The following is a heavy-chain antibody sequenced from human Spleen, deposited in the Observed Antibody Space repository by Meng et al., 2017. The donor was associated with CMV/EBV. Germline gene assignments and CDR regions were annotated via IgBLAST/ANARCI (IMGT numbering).Heavy chain of an antibody. Sequence: GSLRLSCTVSGGSISSSSYYWGWIRQPPGKGLEWIGSIYYGGSTYYNPSLKSRVTISVDTSKNQFSLKLSSVTAADTAVYYCARLHWLVYYFDYWGQGTLVTVSS. V-gene: IGHV4-39*07. J-gene: IGHJ4*02. CDR2: IYYGGST. CDR1: GGSISSSSYY. D-gene: IGHD6-19*01. CDR3: ARLHWLVYYFDY.